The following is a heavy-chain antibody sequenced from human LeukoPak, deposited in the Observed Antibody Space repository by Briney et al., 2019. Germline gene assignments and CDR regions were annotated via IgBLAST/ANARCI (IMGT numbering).Heavy chain of an antibody. J-gene: IGHJ3*02. Sequence: SETLSLTCTVYGGSISSYYWSWIRQPPGKGLEWIGYIYYSGNTNYNPSLKSRVTILVDTSKNQFSLKLSSVTAADTAVYYCARVSGVAATYGAFDIWGQGTMVTVSS. D-gene: IGHD1-26*01. CDR2: IYYSGNT. V-gene: IGHV4-59*01. CDR1: GGSISSYY. CDR3: ARVSGVAATYGAFDI.